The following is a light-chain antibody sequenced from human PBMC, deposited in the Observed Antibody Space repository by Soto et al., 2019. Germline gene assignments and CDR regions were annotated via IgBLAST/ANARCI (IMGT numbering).Light chain of an antibody. CDR2: DAT. V-gene: IGLV2-11*01. CDR1: SSNVGGQDY. Sequence: QSALTQPRSVSASPGQSVTISCTGTSSNVGGQDYVSWYQQNPGKAPRLMIYDATKRPSGVPYRFSGSKSGNVASLTISGLQAEDEDDYYCCSYAASYTLAFGGGTKVTVL. CDR3: CSYAASYTLA. J-gene: IGLJ2*01.